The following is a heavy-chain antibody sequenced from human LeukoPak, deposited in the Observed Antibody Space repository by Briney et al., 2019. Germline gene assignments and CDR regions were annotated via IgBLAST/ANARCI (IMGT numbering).Heavy chain of an antibody. Sequence: KPSETLSLTCAVYGGSFSGYYWSWIRQPPGKGLERIGEINHSGSTNYNPSLKSRVTISVDTSKNQFSLKLSSVTAADTAVYYCARAPYYYDSSGYYSFDYWGQGTLVTVSS. D-gene: IGHD3-22*01. J-gene: IGHJ4*02. CDR3: ARAPYYYDSSGYYSFDY. CDR1: GGSFSGYY. CDR2: INHSGST. V-gene: IGHV4-34*01.